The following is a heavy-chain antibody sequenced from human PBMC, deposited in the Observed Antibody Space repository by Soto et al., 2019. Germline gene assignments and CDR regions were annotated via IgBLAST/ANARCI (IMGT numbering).Heavy chain of an antibody. CDR3: ARGPDTFDY. V-gene: IGHV4-34*01. Sequence: SETLSLTCAVYGGSFSGYYWSWIRQPPGKGLEWIGEINHSGSTNYNPSLESRVTISVDTSKNQFSLKLSSVTAADTAVYYCARGPDTFDYWGQGTLVTVSS. D-gene: IGHD5-18*01. CDR1: GGSFSGYY. J-gene: IGHJ4*02. CDR2: INHSGST.